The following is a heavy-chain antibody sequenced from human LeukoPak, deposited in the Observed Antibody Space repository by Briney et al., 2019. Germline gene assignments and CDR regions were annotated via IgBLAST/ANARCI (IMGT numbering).Heavy chain of an antibody. V-gene: IGHV4-34*01. CDR2: INHSGST. Sequence: SETLSLTCAVYGGSFSGYYWSWIRQPPGKGLEWIGEINHSGSTNYNPSLKSRVTISVDTSKNQFSLKLSSVTAADTAVYYCAREIPSVRGVMLFDYWGQGTLVTVSS. D-gene: IGHD3-10*01. CDR1: GGSFSGYY. J-gene: IGHJ4*02. CDR3: AREIPSVRGVMLFDY.